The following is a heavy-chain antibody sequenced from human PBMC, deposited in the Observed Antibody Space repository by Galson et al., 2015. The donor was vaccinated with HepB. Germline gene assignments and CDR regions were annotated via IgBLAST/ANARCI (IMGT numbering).Heavy chain of an antibody. CDR2: ISNDGTNK. D-gene: IGHD3-22*01. V-gene: IGHV3-30-3*01. CDR1: GFTFSSYD. CDR3: ARDLDYATKWSFGFDP. Sequence: SLRLSCAASGFTFSSYDMHWVRQAPGKGLEWVTIISNDGTNKYYADSVKGRFTISRDNSKNTLYLQMNSLRADDTALYFCARDLDYATKWSFGFDPWGQGTLVTVSS. J-gene: IGHJ5*02.